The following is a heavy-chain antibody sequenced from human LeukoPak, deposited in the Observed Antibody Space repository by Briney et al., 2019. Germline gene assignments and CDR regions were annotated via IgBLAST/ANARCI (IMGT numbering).Heavy chain of an antibody. V-gene: IGHV4-39*01. CDR2: IYFSGST. J-gene: IGHJ4*02. Sequence: PSETLSLTCTVSGASISVRSYYWDWIRQPPGKGLDWIGSIYFSGSTYYNPSLNSRVTISVDTSKNQFSLKLISVTAADTAVYYCARRTVATTGVDYWGQGSLVTVSS. CDR3: ARRTVATTGVDY. D-gene: IGHD5-12*01. CDR1: GASISVRSYY.